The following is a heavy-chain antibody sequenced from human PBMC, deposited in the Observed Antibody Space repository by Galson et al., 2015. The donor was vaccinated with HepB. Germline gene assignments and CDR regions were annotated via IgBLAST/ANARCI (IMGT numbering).Heavy chain of an antibody. J-gene: IGHJ6*02. Sequence: CAISGDSVSSNSAAWNWIRQSPSRGLEWLGRTYYRSKWYNDYAVSVKSRITINPDTSKNQFSLQLNSVTPEDTAVYYCAREGPMVRGVISSDYYYGMDVWGQGTTVTVS. D-gene: IGHD3-10*01. CDR1: GDSVSSNSAA. CDR2: TYYRSKWYN. CDR3: AREGPMVRGVISSDYYYGMDV. V-gene: IGHV6-1*01.